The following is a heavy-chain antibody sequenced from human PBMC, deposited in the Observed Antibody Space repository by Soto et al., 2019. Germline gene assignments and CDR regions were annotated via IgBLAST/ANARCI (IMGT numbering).Heavy chain of an antibody. D-gene: IGHD2-21*01. J-gene: IGHJ6*02. V-gene: IGHV3-7*01. Sequence: GGSLRLSCEASGFTFSRFYMTWVRQPPGKGLEWLATIKQDGSETFAVDSVRGRFTISRDNAKNSLFLEMTSLRVEDTAVYYCARLSGDHSAFFSYGMDAWGQGTTVTVSS. CDR3: ARLSGDHSAFFSYGMDA. CDR1: GFTFSRFY. CDR2: IKQDGSET.